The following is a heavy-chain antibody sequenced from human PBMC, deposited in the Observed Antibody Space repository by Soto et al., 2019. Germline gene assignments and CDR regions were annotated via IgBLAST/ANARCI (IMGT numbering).Heavy chain of an antibody. CDR1: GFTFSDHL. V-gene: IGHV1-3*01. D-gene: IGHD2-8*02. CDR2: INPDNGNT. CDR3: ARDILSVGPSANDAFDV. J-gene: IGHJ3*01. Sequence: QVQLVQSGAEVRKPGASVNISCRASGFTFSDHLINWVRQVPGQSLEWMGWINPDNGNTKYSQTLQGRVTISRHSSASIVYVEVSDLTSEDTAVFYCARDILSVGPSANDAFDVWGQGTMVTVSS.